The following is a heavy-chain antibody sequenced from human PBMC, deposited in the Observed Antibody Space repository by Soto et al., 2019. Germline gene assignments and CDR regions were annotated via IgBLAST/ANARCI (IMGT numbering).Heavy chain of an antibody. J-gene: IGHJ5*02. Sequence: QDQLVQSGAEVKKPGASVKVSCKASGYTFSSYGISWVRQAPGQGLEWLGWISASTSKTKYAQKFQGRVTMTTDRSTGTVDMELRGLRSDDTAVYYCARVEAAMSGHWFDPWGQGTLVTVSS. CDR2: ISASTSKT. CDR3: ARVEAAMSGHWFDP. CDR1: GYTFSSYG. V-gene: IGHV1-18*01. D-gene: IGHD2-2*01.